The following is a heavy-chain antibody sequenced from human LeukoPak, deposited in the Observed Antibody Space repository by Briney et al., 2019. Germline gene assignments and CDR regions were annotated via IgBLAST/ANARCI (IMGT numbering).Heavy chain of an antibody. D-gene: IGHD5-12*01. Sequence: SETLSLTCTVSGGSISSSSNHWGWVRQPPGKGLEWIGSMYYSGSYNPSLESRVTISVDTSKNEFSLKLGSVTAADTAVYYCARYIVASMREQWGQGTLVTVSS. CDR1: GGSISSSSNH. CDR3: ARYIVASMREQ. V-gene: IGHV4-39*01. CDR2: MYYSG. J-gene: IGHJ4*02.